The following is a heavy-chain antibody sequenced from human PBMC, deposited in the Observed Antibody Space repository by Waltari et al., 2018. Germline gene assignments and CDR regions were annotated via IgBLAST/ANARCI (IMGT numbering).Heavy chain of an antibody. CDR3: ARQGESGYDS. Sequence: QVQLVQSGAEVKKPGASVKVSCKASGYTFTSYYMHWVRQAPGQGLEWMGIINPSGGSTSYAQKFQGRVTMTRDTSTSTVYMELSSLKASDTAMYYCARQGESGYDSWGQGTLVTVSS. D-gene: IGHD5-12*01. CDR1: GYTFTSYY. V-gene: IGHV1-46*01. CDR2: INPSGGST. J-gene: IGHJ4*02.